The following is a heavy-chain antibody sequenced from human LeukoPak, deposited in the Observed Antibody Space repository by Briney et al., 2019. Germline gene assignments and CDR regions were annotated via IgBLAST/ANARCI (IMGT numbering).Heavy chain of an antibody. CDR1: GFTFSDYY. Sequence: GGSLRLSCAASGFTFSDYYMSWVRQAPGKGLEWVSYISRSSTYTNYADSVRGRFTISRDNAKNSLYLQMNSLRAEDTAVYYCARDLYKSYSAHYFDYRGQGTLVTVSS. J-gene: IGHJ4*02. D-gene: IGHD4/OR15-4a*01. CDR3: ARDLYKSYSAHYFDY. CDR2: ISRSSTYT. V-gene: IGHV3-11*06.